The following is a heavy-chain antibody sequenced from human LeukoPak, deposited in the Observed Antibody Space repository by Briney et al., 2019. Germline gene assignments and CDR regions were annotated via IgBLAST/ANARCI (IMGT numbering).Heavy chain of an antibody. CDR3: TRHGGGTSGYNIDY. CDR2: IRSKANSYAT. J-gene: IGHJ4*02. CDR1: GFTFSSYS. Sequence: QPGGSLRLSCAASGFTFSSYSMNWVRQAPGKGLEWVGRIRSKANSYATAYAASVKGRFTISRDDSKNTAYLQMNSLKTEDTAVYYCTRHGGGTSGYNIDYWGQGTLVTVSS. V-gene: IGHV3-73*01. D-gene: IGHD3-22*01.